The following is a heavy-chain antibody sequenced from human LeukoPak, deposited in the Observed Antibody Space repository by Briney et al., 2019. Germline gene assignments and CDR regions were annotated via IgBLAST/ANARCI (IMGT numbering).Heavy chain of an antibody. CDR2: IYYSGST. D-gene: IGHD1-26*01. CDR1: GGSISSSSYY. CDR3: ARKFLTGEDY. Sequence: SETLSLACTVSGGSISSSSYYWGWIRQPPGKGLEWIGSIYYSGSTYYNPSLKSRVTISVDTSKNQFSLKLSSVTAADTAVYYCARKFLTGEDYWGQGTLVTVSS. V-gene: IGHV4-39*07. J-gene: IGHJ4*02.